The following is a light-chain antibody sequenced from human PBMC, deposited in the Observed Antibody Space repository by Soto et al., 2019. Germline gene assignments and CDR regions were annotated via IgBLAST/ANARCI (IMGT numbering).Light chain of an antibody. CDR2: GAS. CDR1: QSVSSSY. V-gene: IGKV3-20*01. J-gene: IGKJ1*01. CDR3: QQYGSWT. Sequence: EIVLTQSPGTLSLSPGERATLSCRASQSVSSSYLAWYQQKPGQAPRLLIYGASSRATGIPDRFSGSGSGTDFTLTISSLKPEDFAVYYCQQYGSWTFGQGTKVEIK.